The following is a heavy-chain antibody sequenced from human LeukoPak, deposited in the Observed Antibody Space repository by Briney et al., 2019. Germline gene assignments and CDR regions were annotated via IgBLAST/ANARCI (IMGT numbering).Heavy chain of an antibody. CDR1: GFTFSSYG. Sequence: QPGRSLRLSCAASGFTFSSYGMHWVRQAPGKGLEWVAVIWYDGSNKYYADSVKGRFTISRDNSKNTLYLQMNSLRAEDTAVYYCARDRTTTVTYFDYWGQGTLVTVSS. CDR2: IWYDGSNK. V-gene: IGHV3-33*01. J-gene: IGHJ4*02. CDR3: ARDRTTTVTYFDY. D-gene: IGHD4-17*01.